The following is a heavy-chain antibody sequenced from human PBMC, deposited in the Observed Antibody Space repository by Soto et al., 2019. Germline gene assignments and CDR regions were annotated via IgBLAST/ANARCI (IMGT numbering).Heavy chain of an antibody. D-gene: IGHD6-19*01. CDR3: AKEAVSGWYYFDY. V-gene: IGHV3-23*01. Sequence: EVQLLESGGGLLQPGGSLRLSCAASGFTFSSYAMSCVRQAPGKGLEWVSTISGSGGSTYYADSLKGRFTISRDNSKNTLFLQMSSQRAEDTAVYYCAKEAVSGWYYFDYWGPGTLVTVSS. J-gene: IGHJ4*02. CDR2: ISGSGGST. CDR1: GFTFSSYA.